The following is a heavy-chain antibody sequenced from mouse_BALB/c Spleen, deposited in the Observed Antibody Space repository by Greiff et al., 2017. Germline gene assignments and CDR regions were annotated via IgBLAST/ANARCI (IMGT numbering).Heavy chain of an antibody. CDR3: ARSHYDYDEGWYFDV. CDR2: IDPCNGGT. Sequence: EVQLQQSGPELVKPGASVKVSCKASGYAFTSYNMYWVKQSHGKSLEWIGYIDPCNGGTSYNQKFKGKATLTVDKSSSTAYMHLNSLTSEDSAVYYCARSHYDYDEGWYFDVWGEGTTVTVSS. CDR1: GYAFTSYN. D-gene: IGHD2-4*01. V-gene: IGHV1S135*01. J-gene: IGHJ1*01.